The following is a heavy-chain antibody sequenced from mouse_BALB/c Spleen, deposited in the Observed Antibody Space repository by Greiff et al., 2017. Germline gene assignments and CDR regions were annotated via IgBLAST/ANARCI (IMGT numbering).Heavy chain of an antibody. D-gene: IGHD3-2*01. CDR3: ARRDSSGYGAMDY. CDR1: GFSLTGYG. CDR2: IWGDGST. J-gene: IGHJ4*01. Sequence: QVQLKESGPGLVAPSQSLSITCTVSGFSLTGYGVNWVRQPPGKGLEWLGMIWGDGSTDNNSALKSRLSIRKDNSKSQVFLKMNSLQTDDTARYYCARRDSSGYGAMDYWGQGTSVTVSS. V-gene: IGHV2-6-7*01.